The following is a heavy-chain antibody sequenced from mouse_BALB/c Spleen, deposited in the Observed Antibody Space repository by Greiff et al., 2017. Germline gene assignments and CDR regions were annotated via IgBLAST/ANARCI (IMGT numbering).Heavy chain of an antibody. D-gene: IGHD1-1*01. J-gene: IGHJ4*01. Sequence: EVQLVESGPGLVKPSQSLSLTCTVTGYSITSDYAWNWIRQFPGNKLEWMGYISYSGSTSYNPSLKSRISITRDTSKNQFFLQLNSVTTEDTATYYCASFSYLLRAMDYWGQGTSVTVSS. V-gene: IGHV3-2*02. CDR1: GYSITSDYA. CDR2: ISYSGST. CDR3: ASFSYLLRAMDY.